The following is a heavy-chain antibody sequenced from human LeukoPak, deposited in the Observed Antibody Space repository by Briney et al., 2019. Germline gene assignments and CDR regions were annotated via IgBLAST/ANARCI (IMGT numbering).Heavy chain of an antibody. D-gene: IGHD2-15*01. Sequence: PSETLSLTCTVSGGSISSYYWSWIRQPPGKGLEWIGYIYYSGSTNYNPSLKSRVTISVDTSKNQFSLKLSSVTAADTAVYYCARGDCSGGSCYLFDYWGQGALVTVSS. J-gene: IGHJ4*02. CDR3: ARGDCSGGSCYLFDY. V-gene: IGHV4-59*08. CDR1: GGSISSYY. CDR2: IYYSGST.